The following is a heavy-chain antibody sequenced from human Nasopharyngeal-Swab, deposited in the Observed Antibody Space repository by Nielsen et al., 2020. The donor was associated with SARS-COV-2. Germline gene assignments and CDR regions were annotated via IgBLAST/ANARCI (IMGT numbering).Heavy chain of an antibody. CDR2: IYRSGST. V-gene: IGHV4-4*02. CDR1: AGSLSSSNW. D-gene: IGHD5-24*01. CDR3: ARREWLQFDY. J-gene: IGHJ4*03. Sequence: AQTLSLTCGVSAGSLSSSNWGSWGRQPPGKGLEWLGTIYRSGSTNYNPSLKSRVTISVDKSKNQFALQLTSETAADTAVYYCARREWLQFDYLGPGTLVTVSS.